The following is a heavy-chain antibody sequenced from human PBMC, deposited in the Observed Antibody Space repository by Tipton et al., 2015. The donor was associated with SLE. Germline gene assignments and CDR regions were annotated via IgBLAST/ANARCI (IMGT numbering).Heavy chain of an antibody. Sequence: TLSLTCTVSGSSIDNYYWTWIRQPAGKGLEWIGRLYGSGSTNYNPSLKSRVTMSVDTSKNQFSLRLNYVTAADTAVYYCARGGCSSCWFDPWGQGTLVTVSS. J-gene: IGHJ5*02. CDR1: GSSIDNYY. CDR3: ARGGCSSCWFDP. D-gene: IGHD6-6*01. V-gene: IGHV4-4*07. CDR2: LYGSGST.